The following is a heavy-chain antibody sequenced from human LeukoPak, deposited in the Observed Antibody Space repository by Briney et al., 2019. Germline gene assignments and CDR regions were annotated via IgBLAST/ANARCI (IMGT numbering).Heavy chain of an antibody. D-gene: IGHD6-13*01. CDR1: GGTFSSYA. V-gene: IGHV1-69*06. CDR3: ARDHSSSCQLFDY. J-gene: IGHJ4*02. Sequence: ASVKVSCKASGGTFSSYAISWVRQAPGQGLEWMGGIIPIFGTANYAQKFQGRVTITADKSTSTAYMELSSLRSEDTAVYYCARDHSSSCQLFDYWGQGTLVTVSS. CDR2: IIPIFGTA.